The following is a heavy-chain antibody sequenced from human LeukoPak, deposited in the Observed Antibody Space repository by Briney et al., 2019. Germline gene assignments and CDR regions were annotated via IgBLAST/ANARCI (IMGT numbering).Heavy chain of an antibody. D-gene: IGHD3-10*01. CDR2: IYYSGST. CDR1: GGSISSGGYY. CDR3: ARDNSEVRGPNPYYYYMDV. Sequence: PSQTLSLTCTVSGGSISSGGYYWSWIRQHPGKGLEWIGYIYYSGSTYYNPSLKSRVTISVDTSKNQFSLKLSSVTAADTAVYYCARDNSEVRGPNPYYYYMDVWGKGTTVTVSS. V-gene: IGHV4-31*03. J-gene: IGHJ6*03.